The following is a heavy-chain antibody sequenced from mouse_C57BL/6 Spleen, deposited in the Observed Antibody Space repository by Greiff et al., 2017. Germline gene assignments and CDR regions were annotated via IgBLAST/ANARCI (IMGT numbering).Heavy chain of an antibody. J-gene: IGHJ4*01. V-gene: IGHV1-53*01. CDR1: GYTFTSYW. CDR3: ARCTTVVAGDYYAMDY. Sequence: VQLQQPGTELVKPGASVKLSCKASGYTFTSYWMHWVKQRPGQGLEWIGNINPSNGGTNYNEKFKSKVTLTVDKSSSTAYMQLSSLTSEDSAVYYCARCTTVVAGDYYAMDYWGQGTSVTVSS. D-gene: IGHD1-1*01. CDR2: INPSNGGT.